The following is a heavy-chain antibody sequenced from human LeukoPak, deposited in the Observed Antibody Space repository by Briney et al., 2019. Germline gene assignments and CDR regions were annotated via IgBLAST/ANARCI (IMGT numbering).Heavy chain of an antibody. CDR1: GFTVSSNY. Sequence: GGSLRLSCAASGFTVSSNYMSWVRQAPGKGLEWVSYISSSGSTIYYADSVKGRFTISRDNAKNSLYLQMNSLRAEDTAVYYCARGSYSSGYYMDPDAFDIWGQGTMVTVSS. V-gene: IGHV3-11*04. J-gene: IGHJ3*02. CDR2: ISSSGSTI. CDR3: ARGSYSSGYYMDPDAFDI. D-gene: IGHD3-22*01.